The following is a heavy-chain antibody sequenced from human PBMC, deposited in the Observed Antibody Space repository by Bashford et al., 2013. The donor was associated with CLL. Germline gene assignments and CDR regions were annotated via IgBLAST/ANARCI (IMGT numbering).Heavy chain of an antibody. Sequence: GGPLRLSCAASGFTFSSYWMHWVRQAPGKGLVWVSRINSDGSSTSYADSVKGRFTISRDNAKNTLYLQMNSLRAEDTAVYYCARGYYYDSSGYFPIDYVGPREPWSPSPQ. J-gene: IGHJ4*02. V-gene: IGHV3-74*01. CDR1: GFTFSSYW. CDR2: INSDGSST. CDR3: ARGYYYDSSGYFPIDY. D-gene: IGHD3-22*01.